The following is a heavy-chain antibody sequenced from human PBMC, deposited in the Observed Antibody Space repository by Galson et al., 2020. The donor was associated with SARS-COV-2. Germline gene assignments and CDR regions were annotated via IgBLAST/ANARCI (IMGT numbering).Heavy chain of an antibody. V-gene: IGHV3-48*03. CDR3: ARWGCSGGTCFAGAYCDH. CDR1: GFTVSSFE. D-gene: IGHD2-15*01. Sequence: GGSLRLSCAVSGFTVSSFEMSWVRQAPGKGLEWLSYISNRGSTIHYGDSVKGRFTISRDSAKNSLILQMDSLRAEDTAVYYCARWGCSGGTCFAGAYCDHWGQGTPVTVS. J-gene: IGHJ4*02. CDR2: ISNRGSTI.